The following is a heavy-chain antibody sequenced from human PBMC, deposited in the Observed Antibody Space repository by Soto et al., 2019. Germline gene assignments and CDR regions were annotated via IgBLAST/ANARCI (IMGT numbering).Heavy chain of an antibody. V-gene: IGHV4-59*08. CDR3: ATGGTVDY. CDR2: IYYSGST. CDR1: GGSISSYY. Sequence: PXXTLSLPCTVSGGSISSYYWSWIRQPPGKGLEWIGYIYYSGSTNYNPSLKSRVTISVDTSKNQFSLKLSSVTAADTAVYYCATGGTVDYWGQGTLVTVSS. J-gene: IGHJ4*02. D-gene: IGHD1-1*01.